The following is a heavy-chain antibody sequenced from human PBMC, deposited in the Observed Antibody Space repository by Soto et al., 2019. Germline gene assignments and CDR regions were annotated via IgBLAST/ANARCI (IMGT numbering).Heavy chain of an antibody. V-gene: IGHV3-9*01. CDR3: AKDVFPRSGGNCCPDY. CDR1: GFTFDDYA. CDR2: IGWNSGDI. D-gene: IGHD2-15*01. J-gene: IGHJ4*02. Sequence: SLRLSCAASGFTFDDYAMPWVRQPPGKGLEWVSGIGWNSGDIGYADSVKGRFTISRDNAKNSLYLQMNRLRADDTALYYCAKDVFPRSGGNCCPDYWGQGTLVTVSS.